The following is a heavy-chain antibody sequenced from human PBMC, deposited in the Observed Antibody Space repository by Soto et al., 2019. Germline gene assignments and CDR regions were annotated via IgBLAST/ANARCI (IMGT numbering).Heavy chain of an antibody. J-gene: IGHJ6*02. D-gene: IGHD4-17*01. CDR1: GFTFSSYD. CDR2: IGTAGDT. CDR3: ARRTVTNYYYYGMDV. V-gene: IGHV3-13*01. Sequence: GGSLRLSCAASGFTFSSYDMHWVRQATGKGLEWVSAIGTAGDTYYPGSVKGRFTISRENAKNPLYLQMNSLRAGDTAVYYCARRTVTNYYYYGMDVWGQGTTVTVSS.